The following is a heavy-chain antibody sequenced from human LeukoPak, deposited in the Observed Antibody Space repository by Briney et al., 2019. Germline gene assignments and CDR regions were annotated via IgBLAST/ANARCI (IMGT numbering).Heavy chain of an antibody. V-gene: IGHV3-30*03. D-gene: IGHD2-15*01. J-gene: IGHJ4*02. CDR1: GFTFSSYG. Sequence: PGGSLRLSCAASGFTFSSYGMHWVRQAPGKGLEWVADISYDGCNKYYADSVKGRFTISRDNSKNTLYLQMNSLRAEDTAVYYCVVLGYCSGGSCYGDYWGQGTLVTVS. CDR3: VVLGYCSGGSCYGDY. CDR2: ISYDGCNK.